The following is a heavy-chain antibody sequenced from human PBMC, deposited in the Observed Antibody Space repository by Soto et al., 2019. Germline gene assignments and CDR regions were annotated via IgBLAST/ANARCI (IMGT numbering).Heavy chain of an antibody. Sequence: PSETLSLTCAVYGGSFSDFYWSLLRQPPGQGLEWIGEISHSGSPNYNPSLKSRVTISVDMSKNQFSLQLRSATAADTAVYYCAKQCQYYQYGLDVWGRGTTVTVSS. D-gene: IGHD6-19*01. CDR3: AKQCQYYQYGLDV. CDR2: ISHSGSP. CDR1: GGSFSDFY. V-gene: IGHV4-34*01. J-gene: IGHJ6*02.